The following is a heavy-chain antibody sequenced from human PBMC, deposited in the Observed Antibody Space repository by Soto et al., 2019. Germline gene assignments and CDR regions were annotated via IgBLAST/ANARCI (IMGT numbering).Heavy chain of an antibody. D-gene: IGHD2-2*01. Sequence: QVQLQESGPGLVKPSQTLSLTCTVSGGSISSGDYYWSWIRQPPGKGLEWIGYIYYSGSTYYNPSLKSRVTISVDTSKNQFSLQLSSVTAADTAVYYCARVRGYCISTSCYARLFDPWGQGTLVTVSS. V-gene: IGHV4-30-4*01. CDR2: IYYSGST. CDR1: GGSISSGDYY. CDR3: ARVRGYCISTSCYARLFDP. J-gene: IGHJ5*02.